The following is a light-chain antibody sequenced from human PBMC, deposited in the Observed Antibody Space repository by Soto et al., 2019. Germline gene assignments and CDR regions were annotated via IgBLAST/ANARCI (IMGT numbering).Light chain of an antibody. Sequence: EIVLTQSPGTLSLSPGERATLSCRASQSVSNNYLAWYQQKPGQAPSLLIYGAFTRATGIPTRFSGTGSGTEFTLTISSLQSEDFALYYCQQYNHWPLTFGQGTKVDIK. CDR3: QQYNHWPLT. V-gene: IGKV3-15*01. J-gene: IGKJ1*01. CDR1: QSVSNN. CDR2: GAF.